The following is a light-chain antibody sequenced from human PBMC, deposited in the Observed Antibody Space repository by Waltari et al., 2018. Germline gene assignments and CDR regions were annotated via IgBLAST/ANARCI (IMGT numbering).Light chain of an antibody. V-gene: IGLV2-23*02. J-gene: IGLJ2*01. CDR3: CSFAINSIVI. Sequence: QSALTQPASVSGSPGQSITISCSGTGSDVGSYNLVSWYQQHPGKAPKLIIYEVNMRPSGVSDRCSGSKSGVTASLTISGLQAEEEAVYFCCSFAINSIVIFGGGTKLTVL. CDR1: GSDVGSYNL. CDR2: EVN.